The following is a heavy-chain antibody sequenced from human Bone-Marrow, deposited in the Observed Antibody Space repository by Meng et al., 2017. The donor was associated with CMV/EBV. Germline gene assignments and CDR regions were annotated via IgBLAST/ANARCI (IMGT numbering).Heavy chain of an antibody. CDR2: IYYTGNT. CDR3: ARDLRVTGGFDI. CDR1: GGPINNTGYY. V-gene: IGHV4-39*07. Sequence: GSLRLSCTVSGGPINNTGYYWGWIRQSPGKGLEWIANIYYTGNTYYNPSLKSRVTILVDTSKNQFSLKLSSVTAADTAVYYCARDLRVTGGFDIWGQGTMVTVSS. D-gene: IGHD2-21*02. J-gene: IGHJ3*02.